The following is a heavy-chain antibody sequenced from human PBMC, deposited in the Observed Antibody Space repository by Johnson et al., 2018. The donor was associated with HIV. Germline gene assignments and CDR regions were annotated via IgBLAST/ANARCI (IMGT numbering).Heavy chain of an antibody. J-gene: IGHJ3*02. CDR3: GRDSRALLWFGERGDVSDI. V-gene: IGHV3-7*01. Sequence: VQVVESGGGLVQPGGSLRLSCAASGFTFSTYWMTWVRQAPGKGLEWVANIKQDGSAKYYVDSVKGRFAISRDNAKNALYLQMTSLRAEDTAVYYCGRDSRALLWFGERGDVSDIWGQGTMVTVSS. CDR1: GFTFSTYW. D-gene: IGHD3-10*01. CDR2: IKQDGSAK.